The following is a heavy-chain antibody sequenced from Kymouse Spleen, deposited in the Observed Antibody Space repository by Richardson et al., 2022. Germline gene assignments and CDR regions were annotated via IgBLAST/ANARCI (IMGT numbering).Heavy chain of an antibody. CDR2: IYYSGST. CDR1: GGSISSSSYY. V-gene: IGHV4-39*01. D-gene: IGHD1-20*01,IGHD1-7*01. J-gene: IGHJ3*02. Sequence: QLQLQESGPGLVKPSETLSLTCTVSGGSISSSSYYWGWIRQPPGKGLEWIGSIYYSGSTYYNPSLKSRVTISVDTSKNQFSLKLSSVTAADTAVYYCAREGYNWNPDAFDIWGQGTMVTVSS. CDR3: AREGYNWNPDAFDI.